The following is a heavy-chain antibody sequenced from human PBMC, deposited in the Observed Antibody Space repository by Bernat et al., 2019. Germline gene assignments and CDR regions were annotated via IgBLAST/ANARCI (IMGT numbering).Heavy chain of an antibody. CDR2: IKQDGSEK. Sequence: EVQLVESGGGLVQPGGSLRLSCAASGFTFSSYWMSWVRQAPGKGLEWVANIKQDGSEKYYVDSVKGRFTISRDNAKNSLYLQMNSLRAEDTAVYYCERGLTVYYGSGSTPVDYWGQGTLVTVSS. CDR1: GFTFSSYW. D-gene: IGHD3-10*01. V-gene: IGHV3-7*03. J-gene: IGHJ4*02. CDR3: ERGLTVYYGSGSTPVDY.